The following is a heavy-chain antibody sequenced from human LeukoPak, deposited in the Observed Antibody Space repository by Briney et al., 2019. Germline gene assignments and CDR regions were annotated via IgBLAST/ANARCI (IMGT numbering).Heavy chain of an antibody. V-gene: IGHV3-48*03. Sequence: GGSLRLSCAASGFTFSSYEMNWVRQAPGKGLEWVSYISSSGGTTYYADSVKGRFTISRDNAKKSLYLQMNSLRAEDTAVYYCARARGSSWYYFDYWGQGTLVTVSS. J-gene: IGHJ4*02. D-gene: IGHD6-13*01. CDR3: ARARGSSWYYFDY. CDR1: GFTFSSYE. CDR2: ISSSGGTT.